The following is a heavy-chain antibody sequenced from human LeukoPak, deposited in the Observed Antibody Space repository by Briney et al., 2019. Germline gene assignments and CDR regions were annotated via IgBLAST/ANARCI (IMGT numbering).Heavy chain of an antibody. CDR2: IKSKTDGGTT. J-gene: IGHJ4*02. CDR3: TTDLSSGWNEDYFDY. Sequence: GGSLRLSCAASGFTFSNAWMSWVRQAPGRGLECVGRIKSKTDGGTTDYAAPVKGRFTISRDDSKNTLYLQMNSLKTEDTAVYYCTTDLSSGWNEDYFDYWGQGTLVTVSS. CDR1: GFTFSNAW. V-gene: IGHV3-15*01. D-gene: IGHD6-19*01.